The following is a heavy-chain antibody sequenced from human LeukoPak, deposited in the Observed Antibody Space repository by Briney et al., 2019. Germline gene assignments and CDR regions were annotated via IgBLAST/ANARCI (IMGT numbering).Heavy chain of an antibody. J-gene: IGHJ4*02. D-gene: IGHD2-2*01. V-gene: IGHV3-30-3*01. CDR2: ISYDGSNK. Sequence: GGSLRLSCAASGFTFSSYSMNWVRQAPGKGLEWVAVISYDGSNKYYADSVKGRFSVSRDNSKNTLYLQMNSLRAEDTAVYYCAKEGVGCSTTSCWNNFDHRGQGTLVTVSS. CDR3: AKEGVGCSTTSCWNNFDH. CDR1: GFTFSSYS.